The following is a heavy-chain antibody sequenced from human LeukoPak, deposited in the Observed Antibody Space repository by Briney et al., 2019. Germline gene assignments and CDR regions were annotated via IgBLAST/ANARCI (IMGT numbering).Heavy chain of an antibody. CDR1: GGSVSSGSYY. V-gene: IGHV4-61*01. Sequence: PSETLSLTCSVSGGSVSSGSYYWSWIRRPPGKGLEWIGDIYYSGSTNYNPSLKSRVTISVDTSKNQFSLKLGSVTAADTAVYFCARYKITLAIDYWGQGTLVTVSS. CDR3: ARYKITLAIDY. D-gene: IGHD3-16*01. J-gene: IGHJ4*02. CDR2: IYYSGST.